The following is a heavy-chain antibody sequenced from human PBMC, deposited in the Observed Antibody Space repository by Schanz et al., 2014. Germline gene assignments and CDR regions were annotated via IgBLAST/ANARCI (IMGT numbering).Heavy chain of an antibody. Sequence: EVQLVESGGGLVQPGGSLSFSCAASGFTFSSYAMSWVRQAPGKGLEWVSAISGSGGSTYYADSVKGRFTISRDNSKNTLYLQMNSLRAEDTAVYYCARTRTTGTTFTWFDPWGQGTLVTVSS. CDR1: GFTFSSYA. V-gene: IGHV3-23*04. CDR3: ARTRTTGTTFTWFDP. CDR2: ISGSGGST. J-gene: IGHJ5*02. D-gene: IGHD1-1*01.